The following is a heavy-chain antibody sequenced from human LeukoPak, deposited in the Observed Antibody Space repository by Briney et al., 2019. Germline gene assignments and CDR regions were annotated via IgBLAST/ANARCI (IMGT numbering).Heavy chain of an antibody. CDR2: FDPEDGET. CDR1: GYTLTELS. J-gene: IGHJ4*02. Sequence: GASVKVSCTVSGYTLTELSMHWVRQAPGKGLEWMGGFDPEDGETIYAQKFQGRVTMTGDTSTDTAYMELSSLRSEDTAVYYCATSTYYYDSSGYYYFDYWGQGTLVTVSS. D-gene: IGHD3-22*01. CDR3: ATSTYYYDSSGYYYFDY. V-gene: IGHV1-24*01.